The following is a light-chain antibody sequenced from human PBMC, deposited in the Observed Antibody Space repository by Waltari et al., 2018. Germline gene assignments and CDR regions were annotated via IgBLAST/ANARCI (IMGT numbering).Light chain of an antibody. CDR1: SSNIGPGYD. CDR3: QSYDSTLNVVV. Sequence: QSVLTQPPSVSGAPGQWVTISCTGSSSNIGPGYDVHWYQHLPGTAPKLLIYGNTNRPSGVPDRFPVSKSGTSGSLAITGLQAEDEADYFCQSYDSTLNVVVFGGVTKLTVL. V-gene: IGLV1-40*01. CDR2: GNT. J-gene: IGLJ2*01.